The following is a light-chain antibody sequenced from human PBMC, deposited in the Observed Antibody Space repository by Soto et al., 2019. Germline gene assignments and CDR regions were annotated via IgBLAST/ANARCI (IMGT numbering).Light chain of an antibody. CDR1: SSDVGGYNY. CDR2: EVS. J-gene: IGLJ3*02. Sequence: QSALTQPASVSGSPGQSITISCTGTSSDVGGYNYVSWYQPHPGKAPKLMIYEVSNRPSGVSNRYSGSKSGNTASLTISGLQAEDEADYYCSSYTSGSTWVFGGGTKLTVL. V-gene: IGLV2-14*01. CDR3: SSYTSGSTWV.